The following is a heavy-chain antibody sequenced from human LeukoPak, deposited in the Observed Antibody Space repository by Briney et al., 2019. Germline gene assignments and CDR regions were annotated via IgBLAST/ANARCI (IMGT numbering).Heavy chain of an antibody. Sequence: GGSLRLSCAASGFTFSSYAMSCVRRAPGKGLEWVSAISGSGGSTYYADSVKGRFTISRDNSKNTLYLQMNSLRAEDTAAYYCAKAHSSGWYYFDYWGQGTLVTVSS. D-gene: IGHD6-19*01. J-gene: IGHJ4*02. CDR2: ISGSGGST. V-gene: IGHV3-23*01. CDR1: GFTFSSYA. CDR3: AKAHSSGWYYFDY.